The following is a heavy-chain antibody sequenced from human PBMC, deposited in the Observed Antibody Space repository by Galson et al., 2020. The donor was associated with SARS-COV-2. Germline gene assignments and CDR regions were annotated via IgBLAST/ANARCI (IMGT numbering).Heavy chain of an antibody. CDR1: GESFSGYY. D-gene: IGHD3-16*01. CDR2: TDPTGRT. CDR3: VRGLGADDV. J-gene: IGHJ6*02. V-gene: IGHV4-34*01. Sequence: ETSETLSLTCAVYGESFSGYYGAWYRQPPGRGLEWIGVTDPTGRTNYDASLKSRVTISLDTSKKEFSLQLSSVTAADTAVYYCVRGLGADDVWGQGTTVTVSS.